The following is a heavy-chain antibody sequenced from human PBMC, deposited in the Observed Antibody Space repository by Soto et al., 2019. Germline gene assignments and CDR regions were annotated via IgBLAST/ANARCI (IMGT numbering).Heavy chain of an antibody. CDR1: GFTFRSYE. V-gene: IGHV3-48*03. J-gene: IGHJ5*02. CDR3: ARGANGIDRLDH. D-gene: IGHD5-12*01. Sequence: EVHLVESGGGLVQAGGSLRLSCEVSGFTFRSYEMHWVRQAPGKGLEWLSYISSSSDFIYYSESVKGRFTISRDNANNSLYLQMNSLRAADTAIYYCARGANGIDRLDHWGQGALVTVSS. CDR2: ISSSSDFI.